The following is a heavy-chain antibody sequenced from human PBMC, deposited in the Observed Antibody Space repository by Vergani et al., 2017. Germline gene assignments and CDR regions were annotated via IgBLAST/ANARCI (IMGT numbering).Heavy chain of an antibody. CDR2: IHHSGDT. CDR1: GGSISSGSYY. D-gene: IGHD3-10*01. J-gene: IGHJ6*02. CDR3: ARHRGSGGFFPSSYFDGMDV. V-gene: IGHV4-61*02. Sequence: VQLQESGPGLVKPSQTLSLTCTVSGGSISSGSYYWSWIRQPAGKGLEWIGCIHHSGDTHYNSSLKSRVSISIVSSSKFSLSLTSVTAADTAIYYCARHRGSGGFFPSSYFDGMDVWGHGTTVTVSS.